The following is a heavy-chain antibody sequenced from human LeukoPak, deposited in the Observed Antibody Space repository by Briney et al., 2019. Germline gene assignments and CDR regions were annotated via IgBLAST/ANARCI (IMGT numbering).Heavy chain of an antibody. CDR3: ASPAVWGELSLRY. Sequence: GGSLRLSCAASAFSFSSYAMTWVRQAPGKGLEWVSGISATGGSTYYADSVKGRFTISRDNSKNTVYLQMNSLRAEDTAVYYCASPAVWGELSLRYWGQGTLVTVSS. J-gene: IGHJ4*02. CDR1: AFSFSSYA. D-gene: IGHD3-16*02. V-gene: IGHV3-23*01. CDR2: ISATGGST.